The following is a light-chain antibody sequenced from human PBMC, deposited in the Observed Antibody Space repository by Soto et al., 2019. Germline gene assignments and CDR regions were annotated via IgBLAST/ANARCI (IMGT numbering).Light chain of an antibody. CDR3: QQRSNRPPGIT. CDR2: DAS. V-gene: IGKV3-11*01. Sequence: EIVLTQSPATLSLSPGERATLSCRASQSVSTYLAWYQQKPGQAPRLLIYDASNRATGNPARFSGSGSGTDFTRTISSLEPEDFAVYYCQQRSNRPPGITFGGGTKVEIK. J-gene: IGKJ4*01. CDR1: QSVSTY.